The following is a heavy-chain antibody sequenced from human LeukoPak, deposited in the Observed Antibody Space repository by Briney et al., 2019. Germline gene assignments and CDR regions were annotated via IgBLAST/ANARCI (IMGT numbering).Heavy chain of an antibody. J-gene: IGHJ3*02. CDR2: ISSSSSTI. CDR3: AREYSSSSGRAFDI. Sequence: PGGSLRLSCAASGFTLSTYTMNWVRQAPGKGLQWFSYISSSSSTIYYADSVKGRFTISGDNAKNSLYLQMNSLRDEDTAVYYCAREYSSSSGRAFDIWGQGTMVTVSS. D-gene: IGHD6-6*01. V-gene: IGHV3-48*02. CDR1: GFTLSTYT.